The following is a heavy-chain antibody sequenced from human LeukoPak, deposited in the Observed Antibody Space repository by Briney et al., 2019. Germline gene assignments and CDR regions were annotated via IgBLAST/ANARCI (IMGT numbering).Heavy chain of an antibody. CDR3: ARDFYSSSWCTHTHLDV. CDR1: GYTFTSYG. CDR2: ISAYNGNT. Sequence: ASVKVSCKASGYTFTSYGIRWVRQAPGQGLEWMGWISAYNGNTNYAQKPQGRVTITTDTSTSTAYRELRSLRSDDTAVYYCARDFYSSSWCTHTHLDVWGKGTTVTVSS. D-gene: IGHD6-13*01. V-gene: IGHV1-18*01. J-gene: IGHJ6*04.